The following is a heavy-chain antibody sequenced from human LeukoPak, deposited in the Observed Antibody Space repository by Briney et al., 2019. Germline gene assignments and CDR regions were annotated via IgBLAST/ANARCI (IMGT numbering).Heavy chain of an antibody. D-gene: IGHD3-22*01. CDR2: ISAYNGNT. CDR3: AREYDSSGYYYYYYGMDV. CDR1: GYTFTSYG. V-gene: IGHV1-18*01. Sequence: ASVTVSCKASGYTFTSYGISWVRQAPGQGLEWMGWISAYNGNTNYAQKLQGRVTMTTDTSTSTAYMELRSLRSDDTAVYYCAREYDSSGYYYYYYGMDVWGQGTTVTVSS. J-gene: IGHJ6*02.